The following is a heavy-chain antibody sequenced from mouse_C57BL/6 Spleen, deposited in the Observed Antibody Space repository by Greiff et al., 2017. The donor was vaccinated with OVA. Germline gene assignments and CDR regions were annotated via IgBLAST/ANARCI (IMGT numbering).Heavy chain of an antibody. Sequence: VQLQQPGAELVKPGASVKLSCKASGYTFTSYWMHWVKQRPGQGLEWIGMIHPNSGSTNYNEKFKSKATLTVDKSSSPAYMQLSSLTSEDSAVYYCAHYYGSSFDYWGQGTTLTVSS. CDR2: IHPNSGST. CDR1: GYTFTSYW. J-gene: IGHJ2*01. V-gene: IGHV1-64*01. CDR3: AHYYGSSFDY. D-gene: IGHD1-1*01.